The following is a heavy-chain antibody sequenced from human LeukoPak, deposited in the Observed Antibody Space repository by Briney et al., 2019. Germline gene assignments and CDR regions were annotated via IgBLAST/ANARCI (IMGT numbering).Heavy chain of an antibody. D-gene: IGHD6-13*01. V-gene: IGHV4-34*01. CDR1: GGSFSDYY. CDR2: INYSGST. CDR3: ARVGTYTSSWYRFKYFDY. J-gene: IGHJ4*02. Sequence: SETLSLTCGVRGGSFSDYYWSWIRQSPGVGLEWNGEINYSGSTNYNPSLKSRVTISVDAPKNQFSLKLSSLTAADTAVYYCARVGTYTSSWYRFKYFDYWGQGTLVTVSS.